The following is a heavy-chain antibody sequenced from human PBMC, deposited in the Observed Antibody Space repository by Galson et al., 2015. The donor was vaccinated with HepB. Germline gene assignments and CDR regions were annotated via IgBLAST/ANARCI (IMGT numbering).Heavy chain of an antibody. CDR3: AKGVISYYYMDV. D-gene: IGHD3-3*02. Sequence: SLRLSCAASGFTFSSYAMNWVRQAPGKGLEWVSSISGGGGSSYYADSVRGRFTISRGNSKKTLDLQMDGLTAEDTAVYYCAKGVISYYYMDVWGKGTTVTVSS. V-gene: IGHV3-23*01. CDR1: GFTFSSYA. CDR2: ISGGGGSS. J-gene: IGHJ6*03.